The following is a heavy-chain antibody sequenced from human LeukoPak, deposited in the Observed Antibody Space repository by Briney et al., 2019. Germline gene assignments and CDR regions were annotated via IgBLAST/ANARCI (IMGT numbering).Heavy chain of an antibody. CDR3: ARGFAPEWELRGTDDY. CDR2: IIPIFGTA. Sequence: SVKVSCKASGGTFSSYAISWVRQAPGQGLEWMGGIIPIFGTANYAQKFQGRVTITADESTSTAYMELSSLRSEDTAVYYCARGFAPEWELRGTDDYWGQGTLVTVSS. V-gene: IGHV1-69*13. J-gene: IGHJ4*02. D-gene: IGHD1-26*01. CDR1: GGTFSSYA.